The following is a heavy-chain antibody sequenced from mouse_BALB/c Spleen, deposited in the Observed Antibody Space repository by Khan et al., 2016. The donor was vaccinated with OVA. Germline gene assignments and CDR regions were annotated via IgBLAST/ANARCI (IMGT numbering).Heavy chain of an antibody. CDR3: ARAIDDGYPPFAY. Sequence: VELVESGAELAKPGASVKMSCKTSGYTFTSYWMHWVKQRPGQGLEWIGYINPSTGYTDYNQKFKDKATLTADKSSSIVYMQLSRLTSEDSAVYYYARAIDDGYPPFAYWGQGTLVTVSA. CDR1: GYTFTSYW. CDR2: INPSTGYT. J-gene: IGHJ3*01. D-gene: IGHD2-3*01. V-gene: IGHV1-7*01.